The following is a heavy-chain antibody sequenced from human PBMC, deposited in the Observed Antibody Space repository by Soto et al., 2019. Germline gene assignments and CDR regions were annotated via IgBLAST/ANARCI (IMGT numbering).Heavy chain of an antibody. CDR3: ARNGTYSSSLSQYSGMDV. Sequence: QVQLVQSGAEVKEPGSSVRVSCTASGGTFDNFIMNWVRQTPGQGLEWMGGIVPMLGTPTYAEKFKVRVNSSATGSTSTMYMEVTSLRSEDTAIYYCARNGTYSSSLSQYSGMDVWGQGTTVTVSS. J-gene: IGHJ6*02. CDR2: IVPMLGTP. V-gene: IGHV1-69*01. CDR1: GGTFDNFI. D-gene: IGHD1-26*01.